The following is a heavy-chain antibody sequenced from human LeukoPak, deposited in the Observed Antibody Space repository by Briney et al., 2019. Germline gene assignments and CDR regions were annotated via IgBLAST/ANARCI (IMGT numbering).Heavy chain of an antibody. CDR1: GFTFSTYP. CDR2: ITTSSSHI. D-gene: IGHD5-12*01. Sequence: GGSLRLSCAASGFTFSTYPMSWVRQAPGKGLEWVSYITTSSSHIYYGDSVKGRFTISRDNAKNSLYLQMNSLRAEDTAVYYCPRERVTTTAFDIWGQGTMVTVSS. V-gene: IGHV3-21*01. CDR3: PRERVTTTAFDI. J-gene: IGHJ3*02.